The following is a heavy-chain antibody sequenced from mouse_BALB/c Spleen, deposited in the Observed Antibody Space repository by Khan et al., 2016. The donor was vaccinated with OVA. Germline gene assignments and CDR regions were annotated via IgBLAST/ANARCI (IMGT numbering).Heavy chain of an antibody. Sequence: QVQLTESGPGLVAPSQSLSITCTVSGFSLTGYGVNWVRQPPGKGLERLGMIWGDGSTDYNSVLKSRLSITKDNSKSQVFLKMNSLQTDDTSRYYCARELRRGGFAFWGQGTLVTVSA. CDR1: GFSLTGYG. CDR2: IWGDGST. D-gene: IGHD1-2*01. CDR3: ARELRRGGFAF. V-gene: IGHV2-6-7*01. J-gene: IGHJ3*01.